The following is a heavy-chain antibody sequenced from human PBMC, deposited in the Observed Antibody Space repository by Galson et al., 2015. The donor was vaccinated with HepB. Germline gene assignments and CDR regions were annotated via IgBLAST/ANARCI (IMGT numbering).Heavy chain of an antibody. J-gene: IGHJ6*02. D-gene: IGHD5-12*01. CDR3: ASIGYSGYDRYYYGMDV. CDR2: IIPIFGTA. V-gene: IGHV1-69*01. CDR1: GGTFSSYA. Sequence: QSGAEVKKPGESLKTSCKASGGTFSSYAISWVRQAPGQGLEWMGGIIPIFGTANYAQKFQGRVTITADESTSTAYMELSSLRSEDTAVYYCASIGYSGYDRYYYGMDVWGQGTTVTVSS.